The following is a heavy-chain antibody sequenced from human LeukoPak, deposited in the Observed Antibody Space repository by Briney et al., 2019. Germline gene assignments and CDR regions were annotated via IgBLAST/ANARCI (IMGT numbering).Heavy chain of an antibody. CDR2: ISGSGGST. J-gene: IGHJ3*02. CDR1: GFTFSSYA. CDR3: AAGPIDQPAHAFDI. Sequence: GGSLRLSCAASGFTFSSYAMSWVRQAPGKGLEWVSAISGSGGSTYYADSVKGRFTISRDNSKTTLYLQMNSLRAEDTAVYYCAAGPIDQPAHAFDIWGQGTMVTVSS. D-gene: IGHD1-14*01. V-gene: IGHV3-23*01.